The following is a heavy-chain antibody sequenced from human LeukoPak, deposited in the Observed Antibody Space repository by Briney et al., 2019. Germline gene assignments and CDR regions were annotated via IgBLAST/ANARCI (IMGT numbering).Heavy chain of an antibody. CDR3: AKVGPDGAPYYYMDV. CDR1: GFTFSSYG. D-gene: IGHD3-10*01. Sequence: GGALRLSCAASGFTFSSYGMHGVRQAPGKGLEWVAFIRYDGSNKHYADSVKGRFTISRDNSKNTLYLQMNSLRAEDTAVYYCAKVGPDGAPYYYMDVWGKGTTVTVSS. CDR2: IRYDGSNK. V-gene: IGHV3-30*02. J-gene: IGHJ6*03.